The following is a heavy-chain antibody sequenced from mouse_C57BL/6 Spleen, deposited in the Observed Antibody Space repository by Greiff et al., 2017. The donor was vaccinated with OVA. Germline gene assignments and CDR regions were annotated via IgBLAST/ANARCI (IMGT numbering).Heavy chain of an antibody. CDR2: IDPSDSYT. D-gene: IGHD2-4*01. V-gene: IGHV1-69*01. CDR1: GYTFTSYW. Sequence: QIQLQQSGAELVMPGASVKLSCKASGYTFTSYWMHWVKQRPGQGLEWIGEIDPSDSYTNYNQKFKGKSTLTVDKSSSTAYMQLSSLTSEDSAVYYCARRDDYAFAYWGQGTLVTVSA. J-gene: IGHJ3*01. CDR3: ARRDDYAFAY.